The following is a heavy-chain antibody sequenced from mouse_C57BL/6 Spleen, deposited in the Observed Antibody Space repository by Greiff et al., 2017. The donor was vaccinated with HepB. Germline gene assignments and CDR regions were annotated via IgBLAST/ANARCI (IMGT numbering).Heavy chain of an antibody. CDR3: ASSYYGSSPAWFAY. CDR2: INPYNGGT. Sequence: VHVKQSGPVLVKPGASVKMSCKASGYTFTDYYMNWVKQSHGKSLEWIGVINPYNGGTSYNQKFKGKATLTVDKSSSTAYMELNSLTSEDSAVYYCASSYYGSSPAWFAYWGQVTLVTVSA. D-gene: IGHD1-1*01. J-gene: IGHJ3*01. V-gene: IGHV1-19*01. CDR1: GYTFTDYY.